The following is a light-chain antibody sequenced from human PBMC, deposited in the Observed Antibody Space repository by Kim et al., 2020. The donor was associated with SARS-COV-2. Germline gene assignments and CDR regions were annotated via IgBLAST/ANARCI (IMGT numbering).Light chain of an antibody. CDR2: DAS. CDR3: QQRSNWPPLT. Sequence: PGERATLSRRASQSVSSYLAWYQQRPGQAPRLLIYDASNRATGIPARFSGSGSGTDFTLTISSLEPEDFAVYYCQQRSNWPPLTFGGGTKVDIK. J-gene: IGKJ4*01. V-gene: IGKV3-11*01. CDR1: QSVSSY.